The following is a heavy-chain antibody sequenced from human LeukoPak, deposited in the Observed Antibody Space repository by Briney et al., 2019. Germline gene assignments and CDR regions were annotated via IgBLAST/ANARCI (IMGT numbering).Heavy chain of an antibody. CDR1: GFTFRDSA. V-gene: IGHV3-23*01. CDR3: ASCVAVPGLPDY. Sequence: GGSLRLSCAASGFTFRDSAMTWVRQAPGKGLQWVSLISFSGDNTYYADSVKGRFTISRDNAKNTLYLQMNSLRAEDTAVYYCASCVAVPGLPDYWGQGTLVTVSS. CDR2: ISFSGDNT. J-gene: IGHJ4*02. D-gene: IGHD6-19*01.